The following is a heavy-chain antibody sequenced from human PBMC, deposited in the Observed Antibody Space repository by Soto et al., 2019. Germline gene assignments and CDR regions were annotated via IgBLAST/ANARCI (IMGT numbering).Heavy chain of an antibody. J-gene: IGHJ6*02. CDR3: VRDVGTGHFYLDA. V-gene: IGHV1-69*06. CDR2: TIPMFGTA. D-gene: IGHD3-10*01. Sequence: QVHLEQSGAVVKRPGSSVRVSCKASVDSFSSYTISWVRQAPGQGLEWMGGTIPMFGTADYAEKFQGRVTISADKSATTAYMELSSLTSEDTAVYYCVRDVGTGHFYLDAWGQGTTVTVSS. CDR1: VDSFSSYT.